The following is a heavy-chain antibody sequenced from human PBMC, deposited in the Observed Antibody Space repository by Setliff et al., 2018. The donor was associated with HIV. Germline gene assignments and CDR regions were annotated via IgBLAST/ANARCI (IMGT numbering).Heavy chain of an antibody. CDR1: GFTFMNYE. V-gene: IGHV3-48*03. Sequence: GGSLRLSCAASGFTFMNYEMNWVRQAPGKGLEWISYISSTGAIIYYADSVRGRFTISRDNAKNSVYLQMNSLRAEDTAVYYCARGYYDSRGYYYPFDYWGQGTLVTVSS. D-gene: IGHD3-22*01. CDR2: ISSTGAII. J-gene: IGHJ4*02. CDR3: ARGYYDSRGYYYPFDY.